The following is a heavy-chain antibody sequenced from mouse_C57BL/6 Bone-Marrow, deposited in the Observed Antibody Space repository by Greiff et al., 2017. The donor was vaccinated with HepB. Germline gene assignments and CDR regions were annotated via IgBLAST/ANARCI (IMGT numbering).Heavy chain of an antibody. CDR2: IDPETGGT. CDR1: GYTFTDYE. V-gene: IGHV1-15*01. CDR3: TRGSDYDDAMDY. Sequence: QVQLKESGAELVRPGASVTLSCKASGYTFTDYEMHWVKQTPVHGLEWIGAIDPETGGTAYNQKFKGKAILTADKSSSTAYMELRSLTSEDSAVYYCTRGSDYDDAMDYWGQGTSVTVSS. J-gene: IGHJ4*01. D-gene: IGHD2-4*01.